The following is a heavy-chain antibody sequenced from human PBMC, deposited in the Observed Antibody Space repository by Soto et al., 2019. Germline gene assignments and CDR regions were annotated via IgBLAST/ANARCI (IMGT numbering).Heavy chain of an antibody. J-gene: IGHJ4*01. CDR2: INAGNGNT. V-gene: IGHV1-3*05. D-gene: IGHD2-21*02. CDR1: GYTFTSYA. CDR3: ARIIVVVTALDY. Sequence: QVQLVQTGAEEKKPGASVKVSCKASGYTFTSYAMHWVRQAPGQRLEWMGWINAGNGNTKYSQKFQGRVTITRDTSASTAYMELCSMRSEDTAVYYCARIIVVVTALDYWGHGTLVTVS.